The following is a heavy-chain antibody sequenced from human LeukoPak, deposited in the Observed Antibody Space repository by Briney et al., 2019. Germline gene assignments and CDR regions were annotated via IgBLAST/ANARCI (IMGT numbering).Heavy chain of an antibody. CDR3: ARGSPSGYSYGLDY. J-gene: IGHJ4*02. CDR2: IYYSGST. Sequence: PSETLSLTCTVSGSSISSGDYYWSWIRQPPGKGLGWIGYIYYSGSTYYNPSLKSRVTISVDTSKNQFSLKLSSVTAADTAVYYCARGSPSGYSYGLDYWGQGTLVTVSS. CDR1: GSSISSGDYY. D-gene: IGHD5-18*01. V-gene: IGHV4-30-4*01.